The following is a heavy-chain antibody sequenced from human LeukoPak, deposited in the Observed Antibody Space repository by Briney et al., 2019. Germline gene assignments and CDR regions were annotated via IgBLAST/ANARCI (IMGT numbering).Heavy chain of an antibody. J-gene: IGHJ4*02. CDR3: AKCPDPYAFDSLQNFDY. V-gene: IGHV3-23*01. D-gene: IGHD3-3*01. CDR1: GFTFSSYA. Sequence: GGSLRLSCAASGFTFSSYALSWVRQAPGKGLEWVSSISVGGGNTYYADSVKVRFTISRDNSKNTLFLQMNSLRAEDTAVYSCAKCPDPYAFDSLQNFDYWGQGTLVTVSA. CDR2: ISVGGGNT.